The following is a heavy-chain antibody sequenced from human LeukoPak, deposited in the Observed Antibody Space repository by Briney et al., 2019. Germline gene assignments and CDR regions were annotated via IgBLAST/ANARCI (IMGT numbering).Heavy chain of an antibody. CDR2: IWYDGSNK. CDR3: AKDATVVTPEYYFNY. J-gene: IGHJ4*02. V-gene: IGHV3-33*06. CDR1: GFTFSSYG. Sequence: GRSLRLSCAASGFTFSSYGMHWVRQAPGKGLEWAAVIWYDGSNKYYADSVKGRFTISRDNSKNTLYLQMNSLRAEDTAVYYCAKDATVVTPEYYFNYWGQGTLVTVAS. D-gene: IGHD4-23*01.